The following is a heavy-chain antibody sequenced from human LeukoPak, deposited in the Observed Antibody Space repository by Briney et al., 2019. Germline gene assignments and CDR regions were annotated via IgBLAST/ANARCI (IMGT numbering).Heavy chain of an antibody. J-gene: IGHJ5*02. D-gene: IGHD1/OR15-1a*01. CDR2: IYPGDSDT. V-gene: IGHV5-51*01. CDR3: ARRAQGPNWNNGNWFDP. Sequence: GESLKISCKGSGYSFTSYWIGWVRQMPGKGLEWMGIIYPGDSDTRYSPSFQGQVTISADKSISTAYLQWNSLKASDTAMYYCARRAQGPNWNNGNWFDPWGQGTLVTVFS. CDR1: GYSFTSYW.